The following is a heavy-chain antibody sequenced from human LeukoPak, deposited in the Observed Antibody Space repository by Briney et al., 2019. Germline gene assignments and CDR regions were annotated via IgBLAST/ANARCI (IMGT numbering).Heavy chain of an antibody. CDR1: GGSISSSNW. Sequence: PSGTLSLTCAVSGGSISSSNWWSWVRQPPGKGLEWIGEIYHSGSTNYNPSLKSRVTISVDKSKNQFSLKLSSVTAADTAVYYCAGGLGELSPVLDYWGQGTLVTVSS. J-gene: IGHJ4*02. CDR2: IYHSGST. V-gene: IGHV4-4*02. CDR3: AGGLGELSPVLDY. D-gene: IGHD3-16*02.